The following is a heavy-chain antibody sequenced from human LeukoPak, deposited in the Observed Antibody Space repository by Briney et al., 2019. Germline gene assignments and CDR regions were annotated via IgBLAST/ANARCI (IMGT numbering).Heavy chain of an antibody. CDR1: GFTFSDYY. D-gene: IGHD3-3*01. J-gene: IGHJ6*03. V-gene: IGHV3-11*01. Sequence: GGSLRLSCAASGFTFSDYYLSWIRQAPGTGLEWVSYISSSGSTIYYADSVKGRFTISRDNAKNSLYLQMNSMRAEDTGVYYCARVNDFWSGYFMDVWGKGTRVSVSS. CDR3: ARVNDFWSGYFMDV. CDR2: ISSSGSTI.